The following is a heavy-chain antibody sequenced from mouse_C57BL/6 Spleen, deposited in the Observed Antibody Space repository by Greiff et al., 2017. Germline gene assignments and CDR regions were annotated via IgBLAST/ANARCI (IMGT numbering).Heavy chain of an antibody. D-gene: IGHD4-1*01. CDR1: GFTFSDFY. J-gene: IGHJ2*01. CDR2: SRNKANDYTT. V-gene: IGHV7-1*01. CDR3: ARDLLGRGFDY. Sequence: EVKLVESGGGLVQSGRSLRLSCATSGFTFSDFYMEWVRQAPGKGLEWIAASRNKANDYTTEYSASVKGRFIVSRDTSQSILYRQMNALRAEDTAIYYCARDLLGRGFDYWGQGTTLTVSS.